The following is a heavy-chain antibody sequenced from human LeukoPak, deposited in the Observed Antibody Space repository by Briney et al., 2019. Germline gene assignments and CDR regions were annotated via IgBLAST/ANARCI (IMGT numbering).Heavy chain of an antibody. CDR3: ARVPYGDYALYYFDY. V-gene: IGHV3-72*01. J-gene: IGHJ4*02. CDR2: IRNRANSYTT. CDR1: GFTFSDHY. D-gene: IGHD4-17*01. Sequence: GGSLRLSCAASGFTFSDHYMDWVRQAPGKGLEWVGRIRNRANSYTTQYAPSVKGRFTISRHDSENSLYLQMNSLKTEDTAVYYCARVPYGDYALYYFDYWGQGTLVTVSS.